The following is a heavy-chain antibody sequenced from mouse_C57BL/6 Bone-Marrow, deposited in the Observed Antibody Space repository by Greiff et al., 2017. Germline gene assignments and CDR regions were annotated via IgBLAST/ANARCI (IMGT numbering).Heavy chain of an antibody. CDR1: GYTFTSYD. D-gene: IGHD1-1*01. CDR2: LYPRDGST. V-gene: IGHV1-85*01. CDR3: ARVEFDGSSGDWYVDV. Sequence: VQLVESGPELVKPGASVKLSCKASGYTFTSYDINWVKQRPGQGLEWIGWLYPRDGSTKYNEKFKGKATLTVDTSSSPAYLGLHGLTSEDSAVYFCARVEFDGSSGDWYVDVWGTGTTVTVSS. J-gene: IGHJ1*03.